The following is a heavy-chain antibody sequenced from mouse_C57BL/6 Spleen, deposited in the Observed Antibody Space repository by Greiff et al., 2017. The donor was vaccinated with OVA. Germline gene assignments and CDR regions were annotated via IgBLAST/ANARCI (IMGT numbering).Heavy chain of an antibody. Sequence: EVQGVESGEGLVKPGGSLKLSCAASGFTFSSYAMSWVRQTSEKRLEWVAYISSGGDYIYYADTVKGRFTISRDNARNTLYLQMSSLKSEDTAMYYCTRDDTTVLFDYWGQGTTLTVSS. CDR1: GFTFSSYA. CDR3: TRDDTTVLFDY. D-gene: IGHD1-1*01. V-gene: IGHV5-9-1*02. J-gene: IGHJ2*01. CDR2: ISSGGDYI.